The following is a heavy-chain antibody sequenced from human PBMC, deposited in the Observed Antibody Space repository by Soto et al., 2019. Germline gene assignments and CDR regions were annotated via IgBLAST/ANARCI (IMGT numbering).Heavy chain of an antibody. J-gene: IGHJ3*02. V-gene: IGHV1-24*01. D-gene: IGHD1-1*01. CDR1: GYTLTELS. CDR3: ATATTGTTRDAFDI. Sequence: ASVKVSCKVSGYTLTELSMHWVRQAPGKGLEWMGGFDPEDGETIYAQKFQGRVTMTEDTSTDTAYMELSSLRSEDTAVYYCATATTGTTRDAFDIWGQGTMVTVSS. CDR2: FDPEDGET.